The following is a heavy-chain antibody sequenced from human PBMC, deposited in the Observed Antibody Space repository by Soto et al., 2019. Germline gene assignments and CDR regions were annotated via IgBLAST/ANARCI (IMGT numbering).Heavy chain of an antibody. D-gene: IGHD1-7*01. CDR1: GFTFNNYG. CDR2: ISGGGANT. V-gene: IGHV3-23*01. CDR3: AKDRNYPRDQFHY. J-gene: IGHJ4*02. Sequence: GGSLRLSCAASGFTFNNYGMNWVRQAPGKGLEWVSGISGGGANTYYTDSVKGRFTISRDNSKNTIFLHMDSLRAEDTAVYYCAKDRNYPRDQFHYWGQGTLVTVSS.